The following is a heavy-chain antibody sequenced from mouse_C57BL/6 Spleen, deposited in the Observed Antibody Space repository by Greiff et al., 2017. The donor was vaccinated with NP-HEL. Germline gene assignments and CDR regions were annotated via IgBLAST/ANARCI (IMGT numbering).Heavy chain of an antibody. V-gene: IGHV1-50*01. CDR3: ARPITTVVPYAMDY. Sequence: QVQLQQPGAELVKPGASVKLSCKASGYTFTSYWMQWVKQRTGQGLEWIGEIDPSDSYTNYNQKFKGKATLTVDTSSSTAYMQLSSLTSEDSAVYYCARPITTVVPYAMDYWGQGTSVTVSS. CDR1: GYTFTSYW. CDR2: IDPSDSYT. J-gene: IGHJ4*01. D-gene: IGHD1-1*01.